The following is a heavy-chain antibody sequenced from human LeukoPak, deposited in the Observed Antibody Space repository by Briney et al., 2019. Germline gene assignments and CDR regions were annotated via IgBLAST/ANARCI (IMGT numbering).Heavy chain of an antibody. CDR1: GFTFSSYS. Sequence: GGSLRLSCAASGFTFSSYSMNWVRQAPGKGLEWVSSISSSSYIYYADSVKGRFTISRDNAKNSLYLQMNSLRAEDTAVYYCARDPRGYCSSTSCSPVDYWGQGTLVTVSS. CDR3: ARDPRGYCSSTSCSPVDY. J-gene: IGHJ4*02. V-gene: IGHV3-21*01. CDR2: ISSSSYI. D-gene: IGHD2-2*01.